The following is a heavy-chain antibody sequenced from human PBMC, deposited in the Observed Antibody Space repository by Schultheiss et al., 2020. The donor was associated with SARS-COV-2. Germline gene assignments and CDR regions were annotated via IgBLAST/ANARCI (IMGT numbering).Heavy chain of an antibody. CDR3: ARDHGSSSAVDY. CDR2: INHSGST. CDR1: GYSISTGYY. V-gene: IGHV4-38-2*02. D-gene: IGHD6-6*01. Sequence: SETLSLTCTVSGYSISTGYYWGWIRQPPGKGLEWIGEINHSGSTNYNPSLKSRVTISVDTSKNQFSLKLSSVTAADTAVYYCARDHGSSSAVDYWGQGTLVTVSS. J-gene: IGHJ4*02.